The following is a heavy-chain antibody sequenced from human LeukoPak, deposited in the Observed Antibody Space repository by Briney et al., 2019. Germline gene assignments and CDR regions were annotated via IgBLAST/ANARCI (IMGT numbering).Heavy chain of an antibody. CDR2: IYHSGST. J-gene: IGHJ6*02. CDR1: GYSISSGYY. Sequence: SETLSLTFTVSGYSISSGYYWGWIRQPPGKGLEWIGSIYHSGSTYYNPSLKSRVTISVDTSKNQFSLKLSSVTAADTAVYYCASLLCYGDYVFNYYYGMDVWGQGTTVTVSS. V-gene: IGHV4-38-2*02. D-gene: IGHD4-17*01. CDR3: ASLLCYGDYVFNYYYGMDV.